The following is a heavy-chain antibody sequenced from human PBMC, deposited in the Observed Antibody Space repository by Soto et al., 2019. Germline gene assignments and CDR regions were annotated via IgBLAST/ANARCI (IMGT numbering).Heavy chain of an antibody. CDR3: ARPIPGDNVDY. Sequence: QVQLVQSGAEVKKPGASVKVSCKASGYTFTSYDINWVRQATGQGLEWMGWMNPNSGNTGYAQKFHGRLILPTYTTICTAYMELSSLRSMDTPVYYCARPIPGDNVDYWGQGTLVTVSS. CDR2: MNPNSGNT. J-gene: IGHJ4*02. CDR1: GYTFTSYD. D-gene: IGHD4-17*01. V-gene: IGHV1-8*01.